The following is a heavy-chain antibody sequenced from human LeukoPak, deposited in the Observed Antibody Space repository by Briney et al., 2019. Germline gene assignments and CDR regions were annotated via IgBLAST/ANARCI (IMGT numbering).Heavy chain of an antibody. CDR1: GYSISSGYY. D-gene: IGHD1-7*01. CDR3: ARVITGTTTAFEI. V-gene: IGHV4-38-2*02. Sequence: SETLSLTCTVSGYSISSGYYWGWIRQPPGKGLEWIGSIYHSGSTYYNPSLKSRVTISVDTSKNQFSLKLSSVTAADTAVYYCARVITGTTTAFEIWGQGTMVTVSS. CDR2: IYHSGST. J-gene: IGHJ3*02.